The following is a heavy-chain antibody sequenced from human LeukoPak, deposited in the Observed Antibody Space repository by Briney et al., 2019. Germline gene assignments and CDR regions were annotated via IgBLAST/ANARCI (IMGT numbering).Heavy chain of an antibody. J-gene: IGHJ5*02. CDR2: ILDSGDS. CDR1: GGSISNYY. CDR3: ARQSSGYAVIGP. D-gene: IGHD5-12*01. V-gene: IGHV4-59*08. Sequence: PSETLSLTCTVSGGSISNYYWSWIRQPPGKGLEWIGYILDSGDSDYNPSLKSRVTISMDTSKNQFSLKLSSVTAADTAVYYCARQSSGYAVIGPWGQGTLVTVSS.